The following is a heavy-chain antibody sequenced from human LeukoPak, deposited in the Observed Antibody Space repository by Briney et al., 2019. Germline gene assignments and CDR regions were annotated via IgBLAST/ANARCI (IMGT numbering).Heavy chain of an antibody. J-gene: IGHJ4*02. V-gene: IGHV3-15*01. CDR2: IKGASDGGTT. D-gene: IGHD3-9*01. Sequence: PGGSLRLSCAASGFRSTDAWMTWVRQAPGGGLEWVGRIKGASDGGTTDRAAPVKGRFTMSRDDSKNTVYLQMDRLQTEDTAVYYCTTDLAWLFIFAYWGQGTLVTVSS. CDR1: GFRSTDAW. CDR3: TTDLAWLFIFAY.